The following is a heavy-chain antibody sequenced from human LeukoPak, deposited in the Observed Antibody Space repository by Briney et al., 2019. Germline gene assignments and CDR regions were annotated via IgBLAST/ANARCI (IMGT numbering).Heavy chain of an antibody. CDR3: ATPPPQTQEVWFRELPLDY. Sequence: ASVEVSCKVSGYTLTELSMHWVRQAPGKGLEWMGGFDPEDGETIYAQKFQGRVTMTEDTSTDTAYMELSSLRSEDTAVYYCATPPPQTQEVWFRELPLDYWGQETLVTVPS. CDR1: GYTLTELS. V-gene: IGHV1-24*01. J-gene: IGHJ4*02. CDR2: FDPEDGET. D-gene: IGHD3-10*01.